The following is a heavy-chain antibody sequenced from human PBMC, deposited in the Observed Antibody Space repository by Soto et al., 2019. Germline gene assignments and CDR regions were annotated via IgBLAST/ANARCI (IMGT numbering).Heavy chain of an antibody. CDR1: GFTFSSYG. D-gene: IGHD2-15*01. J-gene: IGHJ6*02. CDR2: IWYDGSNK. CDR3: ARELYCSGGSCYSHYGMDV. V-gene: IGHV3-33*01. Sequence: QVQLVESGGGVVQPGRSLRLSCAASGFTFSSYGMHWVRQAPGKGLEWVAVIWYDGSNKYYADSVKGRFTSSRDNSKNTLYLQMNSLRAEDTAVYYCARELYCSGGSCYSHYGMDVWGQGTTVTVSS.